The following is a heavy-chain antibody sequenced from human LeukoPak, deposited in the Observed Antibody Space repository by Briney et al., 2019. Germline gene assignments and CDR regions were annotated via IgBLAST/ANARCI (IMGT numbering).Heavy chain of an antibody. CDR3: ARGRYYYYGSSRYYGFDY. CDR2: IYHSGST. J-gene: IGHJ4*02. D-gene: IGHD3-22*01. V-gene: IGHV4-38-2*02. Sequence: PSETLSLTCTVSGYSISSGYYWGWIRQPPGKGLEWIGSIYHSGSTYYNPSLKSRVTISVDTSKNQFSLKLSSLTAADTAVYYCARGRYYYYGSSRYYGFDYWGQGTLVTVSS. CDR1: GYSISSGYY.